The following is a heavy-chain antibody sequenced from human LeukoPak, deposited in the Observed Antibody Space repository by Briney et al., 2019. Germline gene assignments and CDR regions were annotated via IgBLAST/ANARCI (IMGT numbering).Heavy chain of an antibody. D-gene: IGHD3-22*01. J-gene: IGHJ4*02. CDR1: GYTFTGYY. Sequence: SVKVSCKASGYTFTGYYMHWVRQAPGQGLEWMGGIIPIFGTANYAQKFQGRVTITTDESTSTAYMELSSLRSEDTAVYYCVDRTSSGYYYWGQGTLVTVSS. CDR2: IIPIFGTA. V-gene: IGHV1-69*05. CDR3: VDRTSSGYYY.